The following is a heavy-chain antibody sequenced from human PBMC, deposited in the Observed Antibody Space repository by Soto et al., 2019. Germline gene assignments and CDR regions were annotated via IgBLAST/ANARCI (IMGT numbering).Heavy chain of an antibody. D-gene: IGHD2-8*01. CDR2: IYPGDSDT. V-gene: IGHV5-51*01. J-gene: IGHJ6*02. CDR1: GYSFTSYW. Sequence: GESLKISCKGSGYSFTSYWIGWVRQMPGKGLEWMGIIYPGDSDTRYSPSFQGQVTISADKSISTAYLQWSSLKASDTAMYYCARQGGFPYADCTNGVCFTDYYYGMDVWGQGTTVTVSS. CDR3: ARQGGFPYADCTNGVCFTDYYYGMDV.